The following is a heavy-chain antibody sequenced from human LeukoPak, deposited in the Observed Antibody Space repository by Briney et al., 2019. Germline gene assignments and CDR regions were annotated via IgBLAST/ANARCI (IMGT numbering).Heavy chain of an antibody. J-gene: IGHJ4*02. V-gene: IGHV4-59*01. Sequence: SETLSLTYTVSGGSISSYYWSWIRQPPGKGLEWIGYIYYSGSTNYNPSLKSRVTISVDTSKNQFSLKLSSVTAADTAVYYCARTDTYYDILTGYFDYWGQGTLVTVSS. CDR2: IYYSGST. CDR3: ARTDTYYDILTGYFDY. CDR1: GGSISSYY. D-gene: IGHD3-9*01.